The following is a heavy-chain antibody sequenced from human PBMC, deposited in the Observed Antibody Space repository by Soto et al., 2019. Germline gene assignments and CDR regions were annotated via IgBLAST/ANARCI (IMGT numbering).Heavy chain of an antibody. CDR1: GFTFSDYY. Sequence: GGSLRLSCAASGFTFSDYYMSWIRQAPGKGLEWVSYISSSGSTIYYADSVKGRFTISRDNAKNSLYLQMNSLRAEDTAVYYCARDRRFGYYWSGPPNWFDPWGQGTLVTVSS. CDR3: ARDRRFGYYWSGPPNWFDP. V-gene: IGHV3-11*01. J-gene: IGHJ5*02. D-gene: IGHD3-3*01. CDR2: ISSSGSTI.